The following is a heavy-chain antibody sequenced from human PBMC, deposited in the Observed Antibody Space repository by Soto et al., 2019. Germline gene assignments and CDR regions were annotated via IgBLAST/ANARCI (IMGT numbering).Heavy chain of an antibody. CDR3: ARDKEMATITEFVY. CDR1: VCTFSSYA. J-gene: IGHJ4*02. D-gene: IGHD5-12*01. Sequence: QVQLVQSGTEVKKPGASVKVSCKASVCTFSSYAISWVRHAPVQGLEWMGGIIPMFNTTNYAQRFQGRVTITADKSTSTVYMELNSLKSEDTAVYDCARDKEMATITEFVYWGQGPLVTVSS. V-gene: IGHV1-69*06. CDR2: IIPMFNTT.